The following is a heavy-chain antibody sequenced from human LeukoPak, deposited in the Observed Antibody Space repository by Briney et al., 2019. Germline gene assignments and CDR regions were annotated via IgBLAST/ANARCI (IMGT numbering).Heavy chain of an antibody. J-gene: IGHJ4*02. CDR2: ICISEST. CDR1: GGSISGFC. V-gene: IGHV4-4*07. Sequence: PSETLSLTCTVSGGSISGFCWSWIRQPAGKGLEWIGRICISESTNYNPSLESRVTISEDTSQNKFSLRLTSVTAADTAVYYCARIRRDSGDWYADDYWGQGTLVTVSS. D-gene: IGHD6-19*01. CDR3: ARIRRDSGDWYADDY.